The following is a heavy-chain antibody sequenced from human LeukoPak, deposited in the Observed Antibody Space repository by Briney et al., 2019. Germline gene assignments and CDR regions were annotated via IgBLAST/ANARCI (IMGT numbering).Heavy chain of an antibody. V-gene: IGHV4-61*02. CDR2: INTSGST. CDR3: ARHGLYGDYYFDY. D-gene: IGHD4-17*01. Sequence: SQTLSLTCTVSSGPFSSGSHYWSWVRQPAGKGLEWIGRINTSGSTSYNPSLKSRVTISVDTSKNQFSLKLSSLTAADTAVYYCARHGLYGDYYFDYWGQGTLVTVSS. CDR1: SGPFSSGSHY. J-gene: IGHJ4*02.